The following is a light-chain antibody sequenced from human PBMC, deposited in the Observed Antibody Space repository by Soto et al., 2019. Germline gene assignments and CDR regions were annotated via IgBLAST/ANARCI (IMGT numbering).Light chain of an antibody. J-gene: IGKJ4*01. CDR2: WAS. CDR3: QQYYDTPLT. CDR1: QSVLYSLNNKNY. Sequence: DIVMTQSPDSLAVALGESATINCKSSQSVLYSLNNKNYVAWYQQKPGQPPKLLIHWASTRESGVPDRFSGSESGTDFTLTISSLQAEDVAVYFCQQYYDTPLTFGGGTKVEIK. V-gene: IGKV4-1*01.